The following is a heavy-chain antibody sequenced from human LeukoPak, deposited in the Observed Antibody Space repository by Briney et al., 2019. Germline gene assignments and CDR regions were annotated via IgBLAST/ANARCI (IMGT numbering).Heavy chain of an antibody. D-gene: IGHD2-2*01. CDR3: ARVRYCSSTSCYFADY. CDR1: GFTFSNYW. Sequence: PGGSLRLSCAASGFTFSNYWMTWVRQAPGKGLGWVANIKQDGSEKYYVDSVKGRFTISRDNAKNSLYLQMNSLRAEDTAVYYCARVRYCSSTSCYFADYWGQGTLVTVSS. CDR2: IKQDGSEK. J-gene: IGHJ4*02. V-gene: IGHV3-7*04.